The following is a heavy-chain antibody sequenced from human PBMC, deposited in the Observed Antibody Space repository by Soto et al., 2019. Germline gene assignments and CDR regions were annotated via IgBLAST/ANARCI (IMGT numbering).Heavy chain of an antibody. J-gene: IGHJ4*02. V-gene: IGHV3-66*01. CDR3: ARVGEVKTIFGVVIGPLTH. CDR2: IYSGGST. CDR1: GFTVSSNY. D-gene: IGHD3-3*01. Sequence: GGSLRLSCAASGFTVSSNYMSWVRQAPGKGLEWVSVIYSGGSTYYADSVKGRFTISRDNSKNTLYLQMNSLRAEDTAVYYCARVGEVKTIFGVVIGPLTHWGQGTLVTVSS.